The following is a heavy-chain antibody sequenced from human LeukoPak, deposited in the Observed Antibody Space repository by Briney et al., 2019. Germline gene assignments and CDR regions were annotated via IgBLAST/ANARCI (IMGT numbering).Heavy chain of an antibody. J-gene: IGHJ4*02. Sequence: TGGSLRLSCAASGFTFSNDWMSWVRQAPGKGLEWVGRIKSKTDGGTTDYAARVKGRFTISRDDSKNTLYLQMNSLKTEDTAVYYCTTTLGYCTNGVCYTLSSWLPDYWGQGTLVTVSS. CDR1: GFTFSNDW. D-gene: IGHD2-8*01. CDR2: IKSKTDGGTT. V-gene: IGHV3-15*01. CDR3: TTTLGYCTNGVCYTLSSWLPDY.